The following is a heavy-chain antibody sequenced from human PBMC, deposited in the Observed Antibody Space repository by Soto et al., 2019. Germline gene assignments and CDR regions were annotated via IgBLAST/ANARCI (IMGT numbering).Heavy chain of an antibody. V-gene: IGHV4-39*01. Sequence: KTSETLSLTCTVSGGSISSSSYYWGWIRQPPGKGLEWIGSIYYSGSTYYNPSLKSRVTVSVDTSKNQFSLKLSSVTAADTAVYYCAGGKYYYDSSGYLGMDFDYWGQGTLVTVSS. J-gene: IGHJ4*02. CDR2: IYYSGST. CDR1: GGSISSSSYY. CDR3: AGGKYYYDSSGYLGMDFDY. D-gene: IGHD3-22*01.